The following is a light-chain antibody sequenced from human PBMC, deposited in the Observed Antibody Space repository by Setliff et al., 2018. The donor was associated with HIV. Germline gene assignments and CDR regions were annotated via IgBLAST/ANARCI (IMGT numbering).Light chain of an antibody. J-gene: IGLJ1*01. CDR2: YDS. CDR3: QVWDTSSDHPG. Sequence: SYELTQPPSVSVAPGKTARITCGGNNIGSKSVHWYQQKPGQAPVLVIYYDSDRPSGIPERFSGSNSGNTATLTISRVEAGDEADYYCQVWDTSSDHPGFGTGTKVTV. V-gene: IGLV3-21*04. CDR1: NIGSKS.